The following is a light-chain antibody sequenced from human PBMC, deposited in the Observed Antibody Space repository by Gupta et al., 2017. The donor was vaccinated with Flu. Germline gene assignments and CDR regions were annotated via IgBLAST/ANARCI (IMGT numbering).Light chain of an antibody. CDR3: AAWDDSLNGEV. V-gene: IGLV1-44*01. Sequence: QSVVTQPPSTSGTSGQSISISCSGSGSNLGRNSVSWYQQFPGTAPKLLSYTNNQRPSGVPDRFSGSKSGASASLAIRGLQSEDEAEYYCAAWDDSLNGEVLGTGTKVTVL. J-gene: IGLJ1*01. CDR2: TNN. CDR1: GSNLGRNS.